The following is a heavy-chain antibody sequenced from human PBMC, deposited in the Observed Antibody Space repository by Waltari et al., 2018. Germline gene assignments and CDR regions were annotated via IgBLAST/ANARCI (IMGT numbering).Heavy chain of an antibody. Sequence: EVQLVESGGGLVQPGGSLRLSCSASGFPFSSYAMSWVRQAPGKGLEWVSAISGSGGSTYYADSVKGRFTISRDNSKNTLYLQMNSLRAEDTAVYYCAKWGGLRFLEWLFDYWGQGTLVTVSS. D-gene: IGHD3-3*01. CDR2: ISGSGGST. CDR1: GFPFSSYA. J-gene: IGHJ4*02. V-gene: IGHV3-23*04. CDR3: AKWGGLRFLEWLFDY.